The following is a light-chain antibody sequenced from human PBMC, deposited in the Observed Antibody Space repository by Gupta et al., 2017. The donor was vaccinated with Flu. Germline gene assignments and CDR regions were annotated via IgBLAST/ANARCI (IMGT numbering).Light chain of an antibody. CDR2: GAS. CDR1: QTFNSGY. V-gene: IGKV3-20*01. Sequence: GTLSLSPGARATLSCRASQTFNSGYVARYQQKPGQSPKLLIFGASSRVTGIPDRFSGGGSVTDFTLTIRRLDPEDFAVYYCHQDALSPQTFGQGTKVEV. CDR3: HQDALSPQT. J-gene: IGKJ1*01.